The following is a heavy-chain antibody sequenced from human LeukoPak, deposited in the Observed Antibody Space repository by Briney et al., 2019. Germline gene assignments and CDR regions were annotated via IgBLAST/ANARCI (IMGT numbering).Heavy chain of an antibody. V-gene: IGHV4-34*01. J-gene: IGHJ5*02. CDR1: GGSFSGNY. CDR3: ARGYSSSWYLNWFDP. Sequence: SETLSLTCAVYGGSFSGNYWRWIRQPPGKGLEWIGEINYSGSTNYNPSLKSRVTISVDTSKNQFSLRLSSVTAADTAVYYCARGYSSSWYLNWFDPWGQGTLVTVSS. CDR2: INYSGST. D-gene: IGHD6-13*01.